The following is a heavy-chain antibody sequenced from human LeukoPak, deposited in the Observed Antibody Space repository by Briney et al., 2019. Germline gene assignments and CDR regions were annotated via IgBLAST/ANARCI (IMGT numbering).Heavy chain of an antibody. J-gene: IGHJ3*02. V-gene: IGHV1-18*01. CDR1: GYTFTSYG. CDR3: ARARGYSGYDDPSDAFDI. Sequence: ASVKVSCKASGYTFTSYGISWVRQAPGQGLEWMGWISAYNGNTNYAQKLQGRVTMTTDTSTSTAYMELRSLRSDDTAVYYCARARGYSGYDDPSDAFDIWGQGTMVTVSP. CDR2: ISAYNGNT. D-gene: IGHD5-12*01.